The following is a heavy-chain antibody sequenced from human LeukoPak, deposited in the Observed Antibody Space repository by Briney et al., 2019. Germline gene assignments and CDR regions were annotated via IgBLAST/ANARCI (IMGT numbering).Heavy chain of an antibody. J-gene: IGHJ5*02. Sequence: SETLSLTCAVYGGSFSGYYWSWIRQPPGKGLEWIGEINHSGSTNYNPSLKSRVTISVDTSKNQFSLKPSSVTAADTAVYYCARAVAAVLNWFDPWGQGTLVTVSS. CDR1: GGSFSGYY. V-gene: IGHV4-34*01. CDR2: INHSGST. D-gene: IGHD6-13*01. CDR3: ARAVAAVLNWFDP.